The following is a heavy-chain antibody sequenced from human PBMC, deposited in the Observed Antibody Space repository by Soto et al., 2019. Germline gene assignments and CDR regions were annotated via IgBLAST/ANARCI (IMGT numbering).Heavy chain of an antibody. CDR3: ARVYYYDSSGYYPPTYYYYGMDV. D-gene: IGHD3-22*01. Sequence: PGGSLRLSCAASGFTFSSYGMHWVRQAPGKGLEWVAVIWYDGSNKYYADSVKGRFTISRDNSKNTLYLQMNSLRAEDTAVYYCARVYYYDSSGYYPPTYYYYGMDVWGQGTTVTVSS. J-gene: IGHJ6*02. CDR1: GFTFSSYG. V-gene: IGHV3-33*01. CDR2: IWYDGSNK.